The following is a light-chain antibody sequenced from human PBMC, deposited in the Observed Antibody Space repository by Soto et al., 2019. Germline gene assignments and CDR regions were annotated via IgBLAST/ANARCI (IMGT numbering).Light chain of an antibody. CDR2: AAS. J-gene: IGKJ1*01. V-gene: IGKV1-27*01. CDR1: QGITNY. Sequence: DIQMTQSPSSLSASVGDRVTITCRASQGITNYLAWYQQKPGKVPRLLIYAASTLQSGVPSRFSGSGSGTDFALSISSLQPEDVATYYCQKYNSAPWTFGQGTKVDIK. CDR3: QKYNSAPWT.